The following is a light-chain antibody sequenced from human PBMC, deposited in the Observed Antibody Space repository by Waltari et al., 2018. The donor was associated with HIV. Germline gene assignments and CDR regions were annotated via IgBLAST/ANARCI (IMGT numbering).Light chain of an antibody. Sequence: QSALTQPASVSGSPGQSITISCYLNDYEYVSWYHRPPCTAPKVIIFEVPNRPSGLTNRFSGSKSGNTATLTISGLQPEDEADYFCTSYISGTTPVFGRGTRVTVL. CDR2: EVP. CDR1: YLNDYEY. V-gene: IGLV2-14*01. J-gene: IGLJ2*01. CDR3: TSYISGTTPV.